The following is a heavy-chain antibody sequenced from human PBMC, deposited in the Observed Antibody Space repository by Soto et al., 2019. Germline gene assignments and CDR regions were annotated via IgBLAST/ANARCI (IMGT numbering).Heavy chain of an antibody. J-gene: IGHJ4*02. CDR3: AKPNQDYYDSSGYYPGPYYYFDY. CDR1: GGSISNNY. V-gene: IGHV4-59*12. Sequence: SETLSLTCTVSGGSISNNYWSWIRQPPGKGLEWIGFIYYSGSTNYNASLKSRVTISVDTSKNQFSLQMNSLRAEDTAVYYCAKPNQDYYDSSGYYPGPYYYFDYWGQGTLVTVSS. CDR2: IYYSGST. D-gene: IGHD3-22*01.